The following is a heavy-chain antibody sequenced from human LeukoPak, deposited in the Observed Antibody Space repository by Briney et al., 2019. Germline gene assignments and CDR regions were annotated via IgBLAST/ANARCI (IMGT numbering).Heavy chain of an antibody. Sequence: ASVKVSCKASGYKYSDYYIHWIRHAPGQGLEWMGWINPQSGGTRYAPKYQGRVTMTRDTSISTAYMELSRLRSDDTAVYYCARVGSGWLHYFDYWGQGTLVTVSS. J-gene: IGHJ4*02. CDR2: INPQSGGT. D-gene: IGHD6-19*01. CDR3: ARVGSGWLHYFDY. CDR1: GYKYSDYY. V-gene: IGHV1-2*02.